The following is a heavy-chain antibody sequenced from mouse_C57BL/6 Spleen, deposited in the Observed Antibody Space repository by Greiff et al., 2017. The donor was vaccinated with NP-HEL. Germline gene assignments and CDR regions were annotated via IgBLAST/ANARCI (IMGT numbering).Heavy chain of an antibody. V-gene: IGHV1-50*01. CDR3: ARKGGYDVGYFDV. CDR2: IDPSDSYT. D-gene: IGHD2-2*01. J-gene: IGHJ1*03. CDR1: GYTFTSYW. Sequence: QVHVKQPGAELVKPGASVKLSCKASGYTFTSYWMQWVKQRPGQGLEWIGEIDPSDSYTNYNQKFKGKATLTVDTSSSTAYMQLSSLTSEDSAVYYCARKGGYDVGYFDVWGTGTTVTVSS.